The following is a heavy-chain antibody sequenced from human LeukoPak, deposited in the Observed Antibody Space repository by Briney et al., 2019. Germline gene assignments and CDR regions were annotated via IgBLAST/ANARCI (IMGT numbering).Heavy chain of an antibody. Sequence: GGSLRLSCAASGFTFSNSWMSWLRQAPGKGLEWVANINQDGSAKYYVDSVKGRFTISRDNAQNSLFLQMNSLRDEDTAVYYCVRDCSPGTGIVRLDYWGQGTLVTVSS. CDR3: VRDCSPGTGIVRLDY. CDR1: GFTFSNSW. CDR2: INQDGSAK. J-gene: IGHJ4*02. D-gene: IGHD5-18*01. V-gene: IGHV3-7*04.